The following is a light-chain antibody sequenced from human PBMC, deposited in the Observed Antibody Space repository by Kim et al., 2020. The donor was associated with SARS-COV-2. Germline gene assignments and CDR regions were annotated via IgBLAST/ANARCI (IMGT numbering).Light chain of an antibody. Sequence: DIQMTQSPSSLSASVGDRVTITCRASQDISSYLNWYQHKPGKAPKLLIYTASSLQSGVPSRFTGSGSETDFTLTITSLQPEDFATYYCQQTTSAPRTFGQGTKVDIK. CDR1: QDISSY. CDR2: TAS. CDR3: QQTTSAPRT. J-gene: IGKJ1*01. V-gene: IGKV1-39*01.